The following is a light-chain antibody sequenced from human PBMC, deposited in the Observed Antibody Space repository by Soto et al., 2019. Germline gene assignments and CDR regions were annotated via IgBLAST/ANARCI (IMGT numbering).Light chain of an antibody. CDR2: HVT. CDR1: SSDVGGYNY. J-gene: IGLJ2*01. V-gene: IGLV2-11*01. CDR3: CSYAGSHFL. Sequence: QSALTQPRSVSWSPGQSVTISCTGTSSDVGGYNYVSWYHQHPGKAPKLLIYHVTQLPSGVPDRFSGSKSGNTASLSISGLQAEDEADYYCCSYAGSHFLFGGGTKLTVL.